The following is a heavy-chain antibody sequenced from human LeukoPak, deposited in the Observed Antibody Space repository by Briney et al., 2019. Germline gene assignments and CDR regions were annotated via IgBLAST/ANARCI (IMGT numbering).Heavy chain of an antibody. V-gene: IGHV1-69*13. CDR2: IIPIFVTA. CDR3: AKDRSMTVGASFDY. Sequence: GASVKVSCKASGGTFSSYAISWVRQAPGQGLEWMGGIIPIFVTANYAQKFQGRVTITAHESTCTAYMELSSLRSEDTAVYYCAKDRSMTVGASFDYWGQGTLVTVSS. J-gene: IGHJ4*02. D-gene: IGHD1-26*01. CDR1: GGTFSSYA.